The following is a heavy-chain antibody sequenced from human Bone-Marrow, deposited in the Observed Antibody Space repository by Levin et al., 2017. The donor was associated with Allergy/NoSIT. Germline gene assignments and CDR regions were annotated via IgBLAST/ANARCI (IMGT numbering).Heavy chain of an antibody. CDR1: GDSISSSY. V-gene: IGHV4-59*01. D-gene: IGHD6-13*01. CDR2: IYYSGST. Sequence: SETLSLICNVSGDSISSSYWSWIRQPPGKGLEWIGYIYYSGSTSYNPSLRSRVTISLDTSKNQISLKLSSVTTADTAVYYCARVGSSSWLRLTTSYYALNVWGQGTTVTVSS. CDR3: ARVGSSSWLRLTTSYYALNV. J-gene: IGHJ6*02.